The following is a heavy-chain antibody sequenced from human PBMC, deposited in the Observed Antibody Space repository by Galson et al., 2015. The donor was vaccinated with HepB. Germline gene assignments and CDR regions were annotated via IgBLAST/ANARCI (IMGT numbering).Heavy chain of an antibody. CDR2: ISWNSGSI. CDR1: GFTFDDYA. V-gene: IGHV3-9*01. CDR3: AKGTSLLGYFDY. J-gene: IGHJ4*02. Sequence: SLRLSCAASGFTFDDYAMHWVRQTPGKGLEWVSGISWNSGSIGYADSAKGRFTISRDNAKNSLYLQMNSLRAEDTALYYCAKGTSLLGYFDYWGQGTLVTVSS. D-gene: IGHD7-27*01.